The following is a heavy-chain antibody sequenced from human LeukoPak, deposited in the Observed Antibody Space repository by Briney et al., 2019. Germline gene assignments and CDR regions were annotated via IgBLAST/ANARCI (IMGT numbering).Heavy chain of an antibody. D-gene: IGHD3-10*01. CDR3: ARQPGAGWFDP. CDR1: GYSFTSSW. CDR2: INPGNSDT. J-gene: IGHJ5*02. V-gene: IGHV5-51*01. Sequence: GESLRISCQASGYSFTSSWIGWARQMPGKGLEWMAIINPGNSDTRYSPSFQGQVTISADKSISTVYLQWGSLKASDTAMYYCARQPGAGWFDPWGQGTLVTVSS.